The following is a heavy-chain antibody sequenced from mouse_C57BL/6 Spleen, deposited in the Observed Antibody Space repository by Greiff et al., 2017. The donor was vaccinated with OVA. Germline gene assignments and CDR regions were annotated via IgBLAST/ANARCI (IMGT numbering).Heavy chain of an antibody. J-gene: IGHJ1*03. CDR1: GFTFSSYA. CDR2: ISDGGSYT. D-gene: IGHD1-1*01. CDR3: ARDLGYYGSTYWYFDV. V-gene: IGHV5-4*01. Sequence: EVQLVESGGGLVKPGGSLKLSCAASGFTFSSYAMSWVRQTPEKRLEWVATISDGGSYTYYPDNVKGRFTISRDNAKNNLYLQMSHLKSEDTAMYYCARDLGYYGSTYWYFDVWGTGTTVTVSS.